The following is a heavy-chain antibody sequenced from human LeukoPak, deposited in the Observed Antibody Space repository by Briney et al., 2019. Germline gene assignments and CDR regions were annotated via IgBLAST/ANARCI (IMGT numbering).Heavy chain of an antibody. V-gene: IGHV3-23*01. Sequence: PGGSLRLSCGASGFTFSSSAMCWVRQAPGKGLEWVSGISRTGGDTYYADSVKGRFTISRDNSKNTLYLQMNSLRVEDTAAYYCAKMEAWTTVTGSGVDYWGQGTLVTVSS. CDR3: AKMEAWTTVTGSGVDY. J-gene: IGHJ4*02. CDR2: ISRTGGDT. CDR1: GFTFSSSA. D-gene: IGHD4-17*01.